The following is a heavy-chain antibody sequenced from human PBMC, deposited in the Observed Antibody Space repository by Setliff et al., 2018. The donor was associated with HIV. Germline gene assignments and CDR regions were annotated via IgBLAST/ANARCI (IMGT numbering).Heavy chain of an antibody. CDR2: INPNSGAT. Sequence: GASVKVSCKTAGYTFTGHFIHWMRRAPGQGLEWMGWINPNSGATDYAWRFEDRVTMTSDTSIRTVYMELSSLRSDDTAVYYCARDTAIGWYGESKMSDFWGQGTLVTVSS. CDR3: ARDTAIGWYGESKMSDF. CDR1: GYTFTGHF. J-gene: IGHJ4*02. D-gene: IGHD3-10*01. V-gene: IGHV1-2*02.